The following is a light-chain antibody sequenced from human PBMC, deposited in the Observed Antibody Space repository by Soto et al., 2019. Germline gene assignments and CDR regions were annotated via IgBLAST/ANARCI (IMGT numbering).Light chain of an antibody. J-gene: IGKJ1*01. Sequence: IQMTQSPSSLSASVEDRVTITCRASQSISSYLNWYQQKPGKAPKLLIYAASSLQSGVPSRFSGSGSGTDFTLTISSLQPEDFATYYCQQSYSTPPWTFGQGTKVDIK. V-gene: IGKV1-39*01. CDR1: QSISSY. CDR3: QQSYSTPPWT. CDR2: AAS.